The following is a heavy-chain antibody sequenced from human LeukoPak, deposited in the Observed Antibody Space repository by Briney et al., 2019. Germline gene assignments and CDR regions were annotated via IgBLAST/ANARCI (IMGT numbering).Heavy chain of an antibody. Sequence: GGSLRLSCAASGFTFNNYWMSWVRQAPGKGLEWVANINQGGSEKYYVDSVKGRFTISRDNSKNTLYLQMNSLRAEDTAVYYCARTHYYGSSWGQGTLVTVSS. CDR3: ARTHYYGSS. CDR1: GFTFNNYW. CDR2: INQGGSEK. D-gene: IGHD3-22*01. J-gene: IGHJ4*02. V-gene: IGHV3-7*01.